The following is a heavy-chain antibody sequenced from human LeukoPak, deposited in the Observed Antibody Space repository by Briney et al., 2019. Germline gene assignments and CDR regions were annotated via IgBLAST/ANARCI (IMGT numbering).Heavy chain of an antibody. V-gene: IGHV3-30*02. CDR1: GFTFSSYG. CDR3: AKDGGLRRDYYYYMDV. J-gene: IGHJ6*03. CDR2: IRYDGSNK. D-gene: IGHD2-21*02. Sequence: PGGSLRLSCAASGFTFSSYGMHWVRQAPGKGLEWVAFIRYDGSNKYYADSVKGRFTISRDNSKNTLYLQMNSLRAEDTAVYYCAKDGGLRRDYYYYMDVWGKGTTVTISS.